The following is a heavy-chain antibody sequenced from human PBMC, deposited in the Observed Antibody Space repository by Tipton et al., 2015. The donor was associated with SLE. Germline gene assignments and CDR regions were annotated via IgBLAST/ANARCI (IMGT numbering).Heavy chain of an antibody. Sequence: TLSLTCTVSGDSISGSSYYWGWIRQPPGKGLEWIGSIYSSGRAYYNPSLKSRVTISVDTSKNQFSLKLGSVTAADTAVYYCATYGQSSTSAFDYWGQGTLVTVSS. CDR3: ATYGQSSTSAFDY. J-gene: IGHJ4*02. CDR1: GDSISGSSYY. CDR2: IYSSGRA. D-gene: IGHD6-6*01. V-gene: IGHV4-39*07.